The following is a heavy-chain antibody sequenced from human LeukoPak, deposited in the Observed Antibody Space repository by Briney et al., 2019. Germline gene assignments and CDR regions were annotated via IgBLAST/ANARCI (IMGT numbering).Heavy chain of an antibody. D-gene: IGHD6-19*01. J-gene: IGHJ4*02. CDR2: IYTSGST. Sequence: SQTLSLTCTVSGGSISSGSYYWSWIRQPAGKGLEWIGRIYTSGSTNYNPSLKSRVTISVDTSKNQFSLKLSSVTAADTAVYYCARGRYLYSSSLARRNDYSGQGTLVTVSS. CDR3: ARGRYLYSSSLARRNDY. V-gene: IGHV4-61*02. CDR1: GGSISSGSYY.